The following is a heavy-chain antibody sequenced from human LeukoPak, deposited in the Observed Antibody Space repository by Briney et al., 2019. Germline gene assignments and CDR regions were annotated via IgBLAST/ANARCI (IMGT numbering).Heavy chain of an antibody. CDR1: GFTFSSYG. V-gene: IGHV3-30*18. J-gene: IGHJ6*04. D-gene: IGHD3-10*01. Sequence: GRSLRLSCAASGFTFSSYGMHWVRQAPGKGLEWVAVISYDGSNKYYADSVKGRFTISRDNSKSTLYLQMNSLRAEDTAVYYRAKDQDSYMVRGVIRGYYYYGMDVWGKGTTVTVSS. CDR2: ISYDGSNK. CDR3: AKDQDSYMVRGVIRGYYYYGMDV.